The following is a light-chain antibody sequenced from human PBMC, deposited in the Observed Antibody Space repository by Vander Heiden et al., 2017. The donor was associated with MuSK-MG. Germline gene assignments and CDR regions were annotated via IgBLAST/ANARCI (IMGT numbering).Light chain of an antibody. CDR1: QDIRNS. CDR3: QQEENFPIA. Sequence: DIQMTQSPSSLSASVGDRVTITCQATQDIRNSVNWYQQKPGKTPKLVIYDASNLATGVPSRFSGSGSGTNFTFTISSRQPEDFATYYCQQEENFPIAFGRGTKVDIK. J-gene: IGKJ4*01. V-gene: IGKV1-33*01. CDR2: DAS.